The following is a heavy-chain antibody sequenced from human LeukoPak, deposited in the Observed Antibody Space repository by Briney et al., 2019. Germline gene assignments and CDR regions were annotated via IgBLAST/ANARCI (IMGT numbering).Heavy chain of an antibody. V-gene: IGHV1-18*01. D-gene: IGHD3-10*01. CDR3: ARGDYGSGSYYRFHAFDI. CDR1: GYTFTSYG. Sequence: ASVKVSCKASGYTFTSYGISWVRQAPGQGLEWMGWISAYNGNTNYAQKLQGRVTMTTDTSTSTAYMELRSLRSDDTAVYYCARGDYGSGSYYRFHAFDIWGQGTMVTVSS. CDR2: ISAYNGNT. J-gene: IGHJ3*02.